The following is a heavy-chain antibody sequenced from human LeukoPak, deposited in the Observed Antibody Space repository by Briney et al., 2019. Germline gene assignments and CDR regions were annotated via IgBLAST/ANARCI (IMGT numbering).Heavy chain of an antibody. CDR3: ARGRFYYDSSGYLGAFDI. J-gene: IGHJ3*02. CDR1: GGSFRAYY. V-gene: IGHV4-34*01. Sequence: SETLSLTCAVHGGSFRAYYWSWIRQPPGKGLEGVGEINHSGSTNYNPSLKSRVTISVDTSKNQFSLKLSSVTAADTAVYYCARGRFYYDSSGYLGAFDIWGQGTMVTVSS. CDR2: INHSGST. D-gene: IGHD3-22*01.